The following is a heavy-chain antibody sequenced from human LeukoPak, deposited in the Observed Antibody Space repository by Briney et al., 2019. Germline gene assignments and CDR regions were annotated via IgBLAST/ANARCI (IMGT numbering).Heavy chain of an antibody. Sequence: ASVKVSCKASGYTFTSYGISWVRQAPGQGLEWMGWISAYNGNTNYAQKLQGRVTMTTDTSTSTAYMELRSLRSDDTAVYYCASAEATYCGGDCLIVSSGMDVWGQGTTVTVSS. D-gene: IGHD2-21*02. V-gene: IGHV1-18*01. J-gene: IGHJ6*02. CDR1: GYTFTSYG. CDR2: ISAYNGNT. CDR3: ASAEATYCGGDCLIVSSGMDV.